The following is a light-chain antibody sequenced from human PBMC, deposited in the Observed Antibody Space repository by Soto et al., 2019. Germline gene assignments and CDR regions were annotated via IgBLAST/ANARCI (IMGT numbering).Light chain of an antibody. CDR3: QQLNSFPIP. CDR2: GAS. Sequence: IQLTQSPSSLSASVGDRVTISCRASQGIANFLAWYQQKPGKAPKLLIYGASTLQSGVPSRFSGSGSVTDFTLTISSLQHEDFATYYCQQLNSFPIPFGPGTKVDIK. CDR1: QGIANF. V-gene: IGKV1-9*01. J-gene: IGKJ3*01.